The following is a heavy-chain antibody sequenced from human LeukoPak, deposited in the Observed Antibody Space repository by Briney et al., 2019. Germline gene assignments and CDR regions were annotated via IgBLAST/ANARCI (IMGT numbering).Heavy chain of an antibody. V-gene: IGHV1-18*01. CDR2: ISAYNGNT. CDR3: ARVRNSGFRYVDS. Sequence: ASVKVSCKASGYTLTSYAMNWVRQAPGQGLEWVGWISAYNGNTNYAQKLQGRVTMTTDTSTSTAYMDLRSLRSDDTAVYYCARVRNSGFRYVDSWGQGTLITVSS. J-gene: IGHJ4*02. CDR1: GYTLTSYA. D-gene: IGHD5-12*01.